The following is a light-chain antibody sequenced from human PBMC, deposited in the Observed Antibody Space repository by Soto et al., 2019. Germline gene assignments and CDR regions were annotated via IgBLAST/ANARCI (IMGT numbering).Light chain of an antibody. CDR2: DAS. CDR1: QSISSW. CDR3: QQYNSYPWT. V-gene: IGKV1-5*01. J-gene: IGKJ1*01. Sequence: IPITQSPSTLSASVGDRVTSTCRASQSISSWLAWYQQKPGKAPKLLIYDASSLESGVPSRFSGSGSGTEFTLTISSLQPDDFATYYCQQYNSYPWTFGQGSKVAIK.